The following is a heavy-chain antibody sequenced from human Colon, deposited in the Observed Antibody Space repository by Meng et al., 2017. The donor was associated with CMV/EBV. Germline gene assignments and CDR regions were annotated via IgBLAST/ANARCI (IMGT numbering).Heavy chain of an antibody. CDR2: ITWNGGTI. CDR3: ARSGYNYGSGFDY. Sequence: SLKISCEASGFTFDDYAMYWVRHAPGKGLEWVSSITWNGGTIYYADSVKGRFTTSRDNAKDSLYLQMNSLRAEDTAVYYCARSGYNYGSGFDYWGQGTLVTVSS. CDR1: GFTFDDYA. D-gene: IGHD5-18*01. V-gene: IGHV3-9*01. J-gene: IGHJ4*02.